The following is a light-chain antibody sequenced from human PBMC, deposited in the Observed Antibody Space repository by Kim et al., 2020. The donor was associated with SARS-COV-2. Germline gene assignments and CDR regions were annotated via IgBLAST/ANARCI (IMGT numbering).Light chain of an antibody. CDR1: QSISSS. V-gene: IGKV1-39*01. CDR2: AAS. J-gene: IGKJ2*02. CDR3: QQSYSTPRT. Sequence: DIQMTQSPSSLSASVGERVTITCRASQSISSSLNCYQQKPGKTPNLLIYAASNLQSGVPSRFSGSGSGTDFTLTISSLQPEDFATYFCQQSYSTPRTFGQGTKLEI.